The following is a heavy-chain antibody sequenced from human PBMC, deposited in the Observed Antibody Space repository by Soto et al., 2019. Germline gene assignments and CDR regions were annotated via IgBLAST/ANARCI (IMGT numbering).Heavy chain of an antibody. D-gene: IGHD3-16*01. CDR2: IYWDDDK. CDR3: AHIPNYYQYDWFDP. Sequence: QITLKESGPTLVKPTQTLTLTCTFSGFSLTTGGVGVGWIRQPPGKALECLALIYWDDDKRDSPSLQSRLSITKDTSKNQVVLTMTNVDPVDTATYYCAHIPNYYQYDWFDPGGQGTLVSVSS. CDR1: GFSLTTGGVG. V-gene: IGHV2-5*02. J-gene: IGHJ5*02.